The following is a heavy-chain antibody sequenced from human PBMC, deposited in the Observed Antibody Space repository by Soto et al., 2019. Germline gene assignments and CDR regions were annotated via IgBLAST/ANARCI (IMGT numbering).Heavy chain of an antibody. CDR2: IFSGGST. J-gene: IGHJ4*02. D-gene: IGHD1-26*01. CDR3: HVWERPFDF. Sequence: PGGSLRPPCTASGFTFTANYMTWVRQAPGKGMGWVSSIFSGGSTYPADSVTGRFTITIDNSKNTLNLQVNSLRAEDKAVYYCHVWERPFDFWGQGIPVTVSS. CDR1: GFTFTANY. V-gene: IGHV3-53*01.